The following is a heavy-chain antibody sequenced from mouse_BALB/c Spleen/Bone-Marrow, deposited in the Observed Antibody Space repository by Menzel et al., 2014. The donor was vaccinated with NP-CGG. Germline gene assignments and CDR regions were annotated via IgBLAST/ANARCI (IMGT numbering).Heavy chain of an antibody. CDR2: IDPENGDT. J-gene: IGHJ4*01. CDR3: NGNYYAMDY. V-gene: IGHV14-4*02. D-gene: IGHD2-1*01. CDR1: GFNIKDYY. Sequence: EVQLQQSGAELVRSGASVKLSCTASGFNIKDYYMHWVKQRPEQGLEWIGWIDPENGDTEYAPKFQGKATTTADTSSNTAYLQLSGLTSEDTAVYYCNGNYYAMDYWGQGTSVTVSS.